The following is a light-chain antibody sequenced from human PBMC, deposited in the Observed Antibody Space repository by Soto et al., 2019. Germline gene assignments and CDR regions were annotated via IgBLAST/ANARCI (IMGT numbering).Light chain of an antibody. CDR2: GAS. CDR1: QSVSSSY. J-gene: IGKJ1*01. Sequence: EIVLTQSPGTLSLSPGDRATRSCRASQSVSSSYLAWYQQKPGQAPGLLIYGASSRATGIPDRFSGSGSGTDFTLTISRLEPEDFAVYYCQQYGRSPWTFGQGTKVEVK. CDR3: QQYGRSPWT. V-gene: IGKV3-20*01.